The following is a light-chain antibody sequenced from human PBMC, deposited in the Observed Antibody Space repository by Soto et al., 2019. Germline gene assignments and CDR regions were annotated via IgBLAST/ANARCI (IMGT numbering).Light chain of an antibody. Sequence: QSVLTQPASVSGSPGQSITIPCTGTSGDVGSYNLVSWYQQHPGKAPKLLIYEVTERPSGVSNRFSGSKSGSTASLTISGLQPDVEADYSSGSYAVTSEVFGPGTKVPV. V-gene: IGLV2-23*02. CDR2: EVT. J-gene: IGLJ1*01. CDR1: SGDVGSYNL. CDR3: GSYAVTSEV.